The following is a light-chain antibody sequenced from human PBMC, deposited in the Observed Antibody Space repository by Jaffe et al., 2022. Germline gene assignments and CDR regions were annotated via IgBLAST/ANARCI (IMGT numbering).Light chain of an antibody. CDR1: QSVSSN. Sequence: EIVMTQSPATLSVSPGESATLSCRASQSVSSNLAWYQQKPGQAPRLLIYGASTRATGISGRFSGSGSGTEFTLTISSLQSEDFAVYYCQQYNYWPPLTFGGGTKVEFK. CDR2: GAS. J-gene: IGKJ4*01. CDR3: QQYNYWPPLT. V-gene: IGKV3-15*01.